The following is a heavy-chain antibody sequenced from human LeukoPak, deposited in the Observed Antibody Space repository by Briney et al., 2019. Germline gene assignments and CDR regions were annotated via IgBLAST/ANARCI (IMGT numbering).Heavy chain of an antibody. D-gene: IGHD1-26*01. CDR3: ARDPVIVGATDGGYYYYYYGMDV. Sequence: GASVKVSCKVSGYTLTELSMHWVRQAPGKGLEWMGGFDPEDGETIYAQKFQGRVTMTEDTSTDTAYMELSSLRSEDTAVYYCARDPVIVGATDGGYYYYYYGMDVWGQGTTVTVSS. CDR2: FDPEDGET. V-gene: IGHV1-24*01. CDR1: GYTLTELS. J-gene: IGHJ6*02.